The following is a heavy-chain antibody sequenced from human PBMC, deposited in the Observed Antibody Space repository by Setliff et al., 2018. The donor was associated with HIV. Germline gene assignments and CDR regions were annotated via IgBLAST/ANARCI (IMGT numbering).Heavy chain of an antibody. Sequence: ASVKVSCKASGYTFTYYAIHWVRQAPGQRLEWMGWINAGTANYAQKFQGRVTMTRDTSTSTVHMELRSLRSEDTAVYYCARDSESYRSGWYLGAHWFDPWGQGTLVTVSS. V-gene: IGHV1-3*01. J-gene: IGHJ5*02. CDR3: ARDSESYRSGWYLGAHWFDP. CDR1: GYTFTYYA. D-gene: IGHD6-19*01. CDR2: INAGTAN.